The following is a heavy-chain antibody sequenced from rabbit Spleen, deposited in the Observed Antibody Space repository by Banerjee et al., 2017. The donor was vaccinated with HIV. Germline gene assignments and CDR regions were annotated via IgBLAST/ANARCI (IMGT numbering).Heavy chain of an antibody. D-gene: IGHD1-1*01. V-gene: IGHV1S45*01. Sequence: QEQLVESGGGLVQPEGSLTLTCTASGFSFTGSYYMCWVRQAPGKGLELIGCIDTNDGDTDYANWPKGRFTISKTSSTAVTLQMPSLTAADTAAYFCARDASASFSTYGMDLWGPGTLVTVS. J-gene: IGHJ6*01. CDR3: ARDASASFSTYGMDL. CDR2: IDTNDGDT. CDR1: GFSFTGSYY.